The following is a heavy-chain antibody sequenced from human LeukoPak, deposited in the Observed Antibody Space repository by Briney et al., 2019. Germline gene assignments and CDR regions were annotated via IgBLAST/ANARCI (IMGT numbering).Heavy chain of an antibody. D-gene: IGHD1-7*01. CDR3: ARDNYAGANWFDP. Sequence: SVKVSCRASGGTFSSYAISWVRQAPGQGLEWMGGIIPIFGTANYAQKFQGRVTITTDESTSTAYMELSSLRSEDTAVYYCARDNYAGANWFDPWGQGTLVTVSS. J-gene: IGHJ5*02. V-gene: IGHV1-69*05. CDR2: IIPIFGTA. CDR1: GGTFSSYA.